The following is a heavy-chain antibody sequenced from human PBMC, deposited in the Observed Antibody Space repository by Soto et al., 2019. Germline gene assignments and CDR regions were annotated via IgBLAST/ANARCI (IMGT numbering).Heavy chain of an antibody. CDR1: GGSIISYY. CDR2: IYYSGST. CDR3: ARVWGGAFDF. D-gene: IGHD3-10*01. V-gene: IGHV4-59*01. J-gene: IGHJ3*01. Sequence: PSETLSLTCTVSGGSIISYYWSWSRQPPWKGLEWIGYIYYSGSTNYNPSLKSRVTISVDTSKNQFSLKLSSVTAADTAVYYCARVWGGAFDFWGQGTMVTVSS.